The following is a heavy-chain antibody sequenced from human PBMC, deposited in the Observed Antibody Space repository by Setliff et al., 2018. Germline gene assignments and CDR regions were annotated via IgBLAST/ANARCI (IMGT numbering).Heavy chain of an antibody. CDR2: IYVTEST. D-gene: IGHD3-10*01. J-gene: IGHJ4*02. Sequence: SETLSLTCTVSGDSISNYYWNWIRQPAGKGLEWIGRIYVTESTKYNPSLKSRVTLSIDTSKNQFSLKLSSVTAADAALYYCAASRVYTGAVEEWFLPKTFDFWGQGSPVTVSS. CDR1: GDSISNYY. CDR3: AASRVYTGAVEEWFLPKTFDF. V-gene: IGHV4-4*07.